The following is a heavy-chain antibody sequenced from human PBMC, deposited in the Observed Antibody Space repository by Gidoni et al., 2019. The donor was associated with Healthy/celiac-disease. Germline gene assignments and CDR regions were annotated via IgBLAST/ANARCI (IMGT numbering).Heavy chain of an antibody. CDR1: GFTFSSYS. CDR2: ISSSSSTI. CDR3: ARRDCSGGSCFNDY. V-gene: IGHV3-48*02. D-gene: IGHD2-15*01. J-gene: IGHJ4*02. Sequence: EVQLVESGGGLVQPGGSLRLSCAASGFTFSSYSMNWVRQAPGKGLEWVSYISSSSSTIYYADYVKGRFTISRDNAKNSLYLQMNSLRDEDTAVYYCARRDCSGGSCFNDYWGQGTLVTVSS.